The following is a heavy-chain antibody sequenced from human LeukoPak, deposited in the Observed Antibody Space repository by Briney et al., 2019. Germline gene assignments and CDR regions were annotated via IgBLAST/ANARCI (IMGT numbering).Heavy chain of an antibody. CDR2: ISYDGSNK. Sequence: GGSLRLSCAASGFTFSSYGMHWVRQAPGKGLEWVAVISYDGSNKYYADSVKGRFTISRDSSKNTLYLQMNRLRAEDTALYLCYKDKGGYYGSGSYSWFDPWGQGTLVTVSS. D-gene: IGHD3-10*01. CDR1: GFTFSSYG. V-gene: IGHV3-30*18. J-gene: IGHJ5*02. CDR3: YKDKGGYYGSGSYSWFDP.